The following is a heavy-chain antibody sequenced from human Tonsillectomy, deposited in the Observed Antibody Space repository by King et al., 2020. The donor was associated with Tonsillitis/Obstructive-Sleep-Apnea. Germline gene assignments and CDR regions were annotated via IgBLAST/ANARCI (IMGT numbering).Heavy chain of an antibody. Sequence: VQLVESGGGLVQPGGSLRLSCAASGFTFSSYAMHWVRQAPGKGLEFVSAINFNGGSTYYANSVKGRFTISRDNSRYTLYLKMGSLRADDMAVYYCAREAYDTSGSCDYWGQGTLVTVSS. V-gene: IGHV3-64*01. D-gene: IGHD3-22*01. CDR3: AREAYDTSGSCDY. CDR2: INFNGGST. CDR1: GFTFSSYA. J-gene: IGHJ4*02.